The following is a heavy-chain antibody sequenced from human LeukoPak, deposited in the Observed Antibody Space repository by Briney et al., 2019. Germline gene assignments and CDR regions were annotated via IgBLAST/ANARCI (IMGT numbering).Heavy chain of an antibody. Sequence: GGSLRLSCAASGITVTSHYMTWVRQAPGKGLEWVSLMYSGGSTYYADSVKGRFTISRDNSKNTLYLQMNSLRAEDTAVYYCAKVGMVYAIGSGFDPWGQGTLVTVSS. J-gene: IGHJ5*02. CDR1: GITVTSHY. V-gene: IGHV3-66*01. CDR2: MYSGGST. CDR3: AKVGMVYAIGSGFDP. D-gene: IGHD2-8*01.